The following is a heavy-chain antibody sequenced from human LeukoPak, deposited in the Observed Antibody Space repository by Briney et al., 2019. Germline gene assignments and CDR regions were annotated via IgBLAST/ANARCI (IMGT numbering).Heavy chain of an antibody. D-gene: IGHD3-22*01. CDR3: ASATQYYYDSSGYYA. V-gene: IGHV3-66*01. J-gene: IGHJ5*02. CDR2: IYSGGST. Sequence: GGSLRLSCAASGFTVSSNYMSWVRQAPGKGLEWVSVIYSGGSTYYADSVKGRFTISRDNSKNTLYLQMNSLRAEDTAVYYCASATQYYYDSSGYYAWGQGTLVTVSS. CDR1: GFTVSSNY.